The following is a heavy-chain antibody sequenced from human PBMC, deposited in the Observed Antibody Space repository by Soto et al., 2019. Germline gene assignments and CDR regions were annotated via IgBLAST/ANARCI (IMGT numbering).Heavy chain of an antibody. V-gene: IGHV3-33*01. D-gene: IGHD5-12*01. CDR1: GFTFSSYG. CDR3: PRPRARDIVATSGLGY. CDR2: IWYDGSNK. Sequence: SGVSLRLSCSASGFTFSSYGMHWVRQAPGKGLEWVAVIWYDGSNKYYADSVKGRFTISRDNSKNTLYLQMNSLRAEDTAVYYCPRPRARDIVATSGLGYWGPGTLVTVSA. J-gene: IGHJ4*02.